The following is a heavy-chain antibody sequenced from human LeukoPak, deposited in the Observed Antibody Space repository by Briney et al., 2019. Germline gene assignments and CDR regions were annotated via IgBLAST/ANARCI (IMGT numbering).Heavy chain of an antibody. CDR2: MNPNSGNT. CDR3: ARVDSSSVNAY. J-gene: IGHJ4*02. V-gene: IGHV1-8*02. Sequence: ASVKVSCKASGYTFTSYGISWVQQATGQGLEWMGWMNPNSGNTGYAQKFQGRVTMTRNTSISTAYMELSSLRSEDTAVYYCARVDSSSVNAYWGQGTLVTVSS. D-gene: IGHD6-13*01. CDR1: GYTFTSYG.